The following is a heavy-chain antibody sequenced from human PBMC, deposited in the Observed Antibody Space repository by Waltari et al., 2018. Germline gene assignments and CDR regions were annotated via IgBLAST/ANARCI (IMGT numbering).Heavy chain of an antibody. CDR3: AVGDYGGNSDY. CDR1: GYTLTELS. V-gene: IGHV1-24*01. CDR2: FDPEKGET. J-gene: IGHJ4*02. D-gene: IGHD4-17*01. Sequence: QVQLVQSGAEVKKPGASVKVSCKVSGYTLTELSMHWVRQAPGKGLEWMGGFDPEKGETIYATKFPGRVTMTEDTSTGTAYMELSSLRSEDTAVYYCAVGDYGGNSDYWGQGTLVTVSS.